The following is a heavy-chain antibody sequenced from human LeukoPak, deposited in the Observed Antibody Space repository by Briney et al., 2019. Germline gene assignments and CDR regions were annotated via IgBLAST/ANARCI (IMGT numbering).Heavy chain of an antibody. D-gene: IGHD6-6*01. V-gene: IGHV3-30*04. J-gene: IGHJ4*02. CDR2: ISYDGSNK. CDR3: ARGIVEYSSYTGTDY. CDR1: GFTFSSYT. Sequence: GGSLRLSCVASGFTFSSYTMHWVRQAPGKGLEWVAVISYDGSNKYYPDSLKGRFTISRDNSKNTLYLQMNSLRAEDTAVYYCARGIVEYSSYTGTDYWGQGTLVTVSS.